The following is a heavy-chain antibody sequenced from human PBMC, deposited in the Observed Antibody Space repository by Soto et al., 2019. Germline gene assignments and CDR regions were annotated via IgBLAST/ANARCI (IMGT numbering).Heavy chain of an antibody. Sequence: GGSLRLSCAASGFTFDDYTMHWVRQAPGKGLEWVSLISWDGGSTYYADSVKGRFTISRDNSKNSLYLQMNSLRTEDTALYYCALILGYCSGGSCYSSYSYGMDVWGQGIMVTVSS. V-gene: IGHV3-43*01. CDR3: ALILGYCSGGSCYSSYSYGMDV. D-gene: IGHD2-15*01. CDR1: GFTFDDYT. J-gene: IGHJ6*02. CDR2: ISWDGGST.